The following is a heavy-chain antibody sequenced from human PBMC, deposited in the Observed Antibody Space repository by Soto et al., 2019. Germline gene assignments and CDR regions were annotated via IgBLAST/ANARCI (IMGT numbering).Heavy chain of an antibody. CDR2: ISAYNGNT. CDR3: ARDPSQNYYDSSGYRFDP. CDR1: GYTFTSYG. V-gene: IGHV1-18*04. D-gene: IGHD3-22*01. J-gene: IGHJ5*02. Sequence: PSVKVSCKAAGYTFTSYGIGGVRQAPGQGLEWMGWISAYNGNTNYAQKLQGRVTMTTDTSTSTAYMELRSLRSDDTAVYYCARDPSQNYYDSSGYRFDPWGQGTLVTVSS.